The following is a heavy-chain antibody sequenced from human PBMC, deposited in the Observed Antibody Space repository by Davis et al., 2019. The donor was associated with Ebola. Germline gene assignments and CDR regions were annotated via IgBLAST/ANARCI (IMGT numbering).Heavy chain of an antibody. Sequence: MPSETLSLTCTVSGVSINSVDYYWSWIREYPGKGLEWIGYIYGSGITHHNPSLQSRLTISVDTSKNHFSLKLSSVTAADTAVYYCARAPLTCSSAGCFGFPGMDVWGQGTTVTVSS. CDR2: IYGSGIT. V-gene: IGHV4-31*03. CDR3: ARAPLTCSSAGCFGFPGMDV. D-gene: IGHD2-2*01. CDR1: GVSINSVDYY. J-gene: IGHJ6*02.